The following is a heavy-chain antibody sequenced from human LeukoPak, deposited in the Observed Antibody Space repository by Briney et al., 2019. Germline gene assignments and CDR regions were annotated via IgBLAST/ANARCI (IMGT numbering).Heavy chain of an antibody. CDR2: INTDGTVT. CDR3: ATKQWLAPPPGW. CDR1: GFTFSKYC. Sequence: GGSLSLSSAASGFTFSKYCMLWGRQAPGKGLESVSRINTDGTVTTYADSVKGRFTVSRDNADNTMFLQMNSVRDEDTAVYYCATKQWLAPPPGWWGQGTPVTVSS. D-gene: IGHD6-19*01. J-gene: IGHJ1*01. V-gene: IGHV3-74*01.